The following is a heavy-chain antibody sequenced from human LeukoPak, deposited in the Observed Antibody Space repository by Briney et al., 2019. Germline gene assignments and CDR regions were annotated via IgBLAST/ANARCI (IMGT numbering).Heavy chain of an antibody. D-gene: IGHD3-10*01. Sequence: ASVKVSCKASGYTFTGYYMHWVRQAPGQGLEWMGWINPNSGGTNYAQKFQGRVTMTRDTSISTAYMELSRLRSDDTAVYYCARDKSYYYGSGSYGYWGQGTLVTVSS. J-gene: IGHJ4*02. CDR3: ARDKSYYYGSGSYGY. CDR1: GYTFTGYY. V-gene: IGHV1-2*02. CDR2: INPNSGGT.